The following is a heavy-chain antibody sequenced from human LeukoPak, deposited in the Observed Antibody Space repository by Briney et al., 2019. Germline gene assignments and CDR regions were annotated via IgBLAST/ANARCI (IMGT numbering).Heavy chain of an antibody. CDR3: AKEDISSGYRFDY. J-gene: IGHJ4*02. CDR1: GFTFSSCT. Sequence: GGSLRLSCAASGFTFSSCTMNWVRQAPGKGLEWVSSISSNSHYIYYADSVKGRFTISRDNAKNSLYLQMNSLRAEDTAVYYCAKEDISSGYRFDYWGQGTLVTVSS. D-gene: IGHD3-22*01. V-gene: IGHV3-21*01. CDR2: ISSNSHYI.